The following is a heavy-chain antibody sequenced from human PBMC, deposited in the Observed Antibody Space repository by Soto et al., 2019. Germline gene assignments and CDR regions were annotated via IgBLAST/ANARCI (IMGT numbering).Heavy chain of an antibody. CDR1: RDTFTSYY. D-gene: IGHD2-2*01. Sequence: ASVKVSCKAPRDTFTSYYINWVRQAPGQGPEWMGVINPHGGSTAYAQKLQGRVTMTTDTSTSTAYMELRSLRSDDTAVYYCARDQGAIVVVPAAITYYWGQGTLVTVSS. CDR2: INPHGGST. J-gene: IGHJ4*02. CDR3: ARDQGAIVVVPAAITYY. V-gene: IGHV1-18*04.